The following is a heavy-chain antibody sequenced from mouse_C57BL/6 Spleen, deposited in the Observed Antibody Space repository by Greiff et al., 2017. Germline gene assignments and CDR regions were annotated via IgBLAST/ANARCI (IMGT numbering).Heavy chain of an antibody. D-gene: IGHD3-2*02. J-gene: IGHJ2*01. CDR2: ISDGGSYT. Sequence: EVHLVESGGGLVKPGGSLKLSCAASGFTFSSYAMSWVRQTPEKRLEWVATISDGGSYTYYPDNVKGRFTISRDNAKNNLYLQMSHLKSEDTAMYYCARDQGRGYFDYWGQGTTLTVSS. CDR3: ARDQGRGYFDY. CDR1: GFTFSSYA. V-gene: IGHV5-4*01.